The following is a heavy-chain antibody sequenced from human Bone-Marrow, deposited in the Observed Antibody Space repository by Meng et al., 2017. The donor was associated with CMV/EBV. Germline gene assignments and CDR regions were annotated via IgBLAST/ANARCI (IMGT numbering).Heavy chain of an antibody. V-gene: IGHV4-39*07. Sequence: SETLSLTCTVSGGSVNSDHYCWGWIRQPPGKGLEWIGEINHSGSTNYNPSLKSRVTISVDTSKNQFSLKLSSVTAADTAVYYCARVPAADGMDVWGQGTTVTVSS. CDR2: INHSGST. J-gene: IGHJ6*02. CDR3: ARVPAADGMDV. CDR1: GGSVNSDHYC. D-gene: IGHD6-13*01.